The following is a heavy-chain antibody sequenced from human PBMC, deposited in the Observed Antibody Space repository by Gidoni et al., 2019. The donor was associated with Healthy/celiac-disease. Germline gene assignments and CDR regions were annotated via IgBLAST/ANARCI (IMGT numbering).Heavy chain of an antibody. CDR1: GGTFSSYA. CDR3: ARGYDSSGHFGLFIFDY. D-gene: IGHD3-22*01. CDR2: IIPILGIA. Sequence: QVQLVQSGAEVKKPGSSVKVSCKASGGTFSSYAISWVRQAPGQGLEWMGRIIPILGIANYAQKFQGRVTITADKSTSTAYMELSSLRSEDTAVYYCARGYDSSGHFGLFIFDYWGQGTLVTVSS. J-gene: IGHJ4*02. V-gene: IGHV1-69*04.